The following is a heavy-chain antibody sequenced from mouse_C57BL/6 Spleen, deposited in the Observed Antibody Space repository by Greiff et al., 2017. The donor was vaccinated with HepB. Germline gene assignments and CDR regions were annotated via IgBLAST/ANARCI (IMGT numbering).Heavy chain of an antibody. CDR3: ARPYDGWYFDV. CDR1: GFTFSDYG. CDR2: ISSGSSTI. V-gene: IGHV5-17*01. Sequence: VQLKESGGGLVKPGGSLKLSCAASGFTFSDYGMHWVRQAPEKGLEWVAYISSGSSTIYYADTVKGRFTISRDNAKNTLFLQMTSLRSEDTAMYYCARPYDGWYFDVWGTGTTVTVSS. D-gene: IGHD2-12*01. J-gene: IGHJ1*03.